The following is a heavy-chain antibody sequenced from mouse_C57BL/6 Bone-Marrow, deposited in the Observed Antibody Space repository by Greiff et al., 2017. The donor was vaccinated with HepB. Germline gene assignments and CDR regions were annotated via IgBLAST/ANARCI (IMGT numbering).Heavy chain of an antibody. CDR3: ARSRGSSFAWFAY. V-gene: IGHV1-80*01. Sequence: QVQLQQSGAELVKPGASVKISCKASGYAFSSYWMNWVKQRPGKGLEWIGQIYPGDGDTNYNGKFKGKATLTADKSSSTAYMQLSSLTSEDSAVYFCARSRGSSFAWFAYWGQGTLVTVSA. J-gene: IGHJ3*01. D-gene: IGHD1-1*01. CDR2: IYPGDGDT. CDR1: GYAFSSYW.